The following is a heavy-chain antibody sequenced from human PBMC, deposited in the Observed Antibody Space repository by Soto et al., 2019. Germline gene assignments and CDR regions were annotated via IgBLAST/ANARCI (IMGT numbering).Heavy chain of an antibody. CDR3: ATSYSYGYGGNWFDP. D-gene: IGHD5-18*01. CDR2: TYYRSKWYN. Sequence: LSLSCAISGDSVSSNSAAWNWIRQSASRGREWLGRTYYRSKWYNDYAVSVKSRITINPDTSKNQFSLQLSSVTPEDTAVYYCATSYSYGYGGNWFDPWGQGTLVTVSS. CDR1: GDSVSSNSAA. V-gene: IGHV6-1*01. J-gene: IGHJ5*02.